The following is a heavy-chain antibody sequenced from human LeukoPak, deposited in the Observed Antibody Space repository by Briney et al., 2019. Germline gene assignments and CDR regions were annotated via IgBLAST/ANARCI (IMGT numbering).Heavy chain of an antibody. CDR3: AKDRRRVGQQWLDAFDI. Sequence: LPGGSLRLSCAASGFTFSSYAMSWVRQAPGKGLEWDLAISGGGGSTYYADSVKDRYTISRDNSKNTLYLQMNSLGAEDTAVYYCAKDRRRVGQQWLDAFDIWGQGTMVTVSS. V-gene: IGHV3-23*01. CDR1: GFTFSSYA. D-gene: IGHD6-19*01. J-gene: IGHJ3*02. CDR2: ISGGGGST.